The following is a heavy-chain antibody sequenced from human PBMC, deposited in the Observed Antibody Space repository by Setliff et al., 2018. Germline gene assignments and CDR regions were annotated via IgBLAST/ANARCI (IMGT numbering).Heavy chain of an antibody. CDR3: ARAPLDYSSRAFDF. CDR1: GASIREYY. V-gene: IGHV4-59*01. D-gene: IGHD2-15*01. J-gene: IGHJ3*01. Sequence: PSETLSLTCIVSGASIREYYWSWVRQPPGKGLEWIGNLYYDGGTSHNPSFEDRVSISRDTSKKQFSLSLSAVTAADTAKYYCARAPLDYSSRAFDFWGQGTMVTVSS. CDR2: LYYDGGT.